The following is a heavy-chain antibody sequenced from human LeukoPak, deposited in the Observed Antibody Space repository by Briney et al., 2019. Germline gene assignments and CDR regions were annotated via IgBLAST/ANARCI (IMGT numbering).Heavy chain of an antibody. J-gene: IGHJ6*03. CDR1: VDSISSSNYY. CDR3: ARPRRYDYYMHV. CDR2: IYYSGTT. V-gene: IGHV4-39*01. Sequence: PSETLSLTCTVSVDSISSSNYYWGWIRQPPGKGPEWIGSIYYSGTTYHNPSLKSRVTISVDTSRNQFSLKVSSVTDADTAVYYCARPRRYDYYMHVWVKGTTVTVSS. D-gene: IGHD3-9*01.